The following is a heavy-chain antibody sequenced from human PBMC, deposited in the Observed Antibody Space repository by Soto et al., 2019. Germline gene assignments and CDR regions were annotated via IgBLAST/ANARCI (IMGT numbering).Heavy chain of an antibody. CDR1: GASITSSY. V-gene: IGHV4-59*01. CDR3: ATQIGLHGVSRYFDY. D-gene: IGHD4-17*01. CDR2: IHHRGTT. Sequence: SETLSLTCNVSGASITSSYCSFIRHPPGKGLEWIAYIHHRGTTNYNPSLQSRVTTSVDTSKNQVSLKMSSVTAADTAIYYCATQIGLHGVSRYFDYWGQGTLVTVSS. J-gene: IGHJ4*02.